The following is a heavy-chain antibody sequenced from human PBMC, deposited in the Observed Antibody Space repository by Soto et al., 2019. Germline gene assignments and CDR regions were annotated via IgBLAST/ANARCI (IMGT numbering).Heavy chain of an antibody. CDR1: GFTFSSSA. J-gene: IGHJ5*02. V-gene: IGHV3-23*01. CDR3: AKSLNINWKNWFDP. D-gene: IGHD1-1*01. CDR2: ISDSSSRT. Sequence: EEQLLESGGGLVQPGESLRLSCAASGFTFSSSAMNWVRQAPGKGLEWVSIISDSSSRTYYADSVRGRFTISRDNSKNTLYLQMNSLRAEDTALYYCAKSLNINWKNWFDPWGQGTLVTVSS.